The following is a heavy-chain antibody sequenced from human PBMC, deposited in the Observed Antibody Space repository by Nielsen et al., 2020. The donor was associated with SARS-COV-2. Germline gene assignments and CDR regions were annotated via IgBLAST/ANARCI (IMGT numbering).Heavy chain of an antibody. D-gene: IGHD2-15*01. Sequence: ASVKVSCKASGYTFTSYAMHWVRQAPGQRLEWMGRINPNSGGTNYAQKFQGRVTMTRDTSISTAYMELSRLRSDDTAVYYCARGLGYCSGGSCYWGYWGQGTLVTVSP. V-gene: IGHV1-2*06. CDR1: GYTFTSYA. J-gene: IGHJ4*02. CDR3: ARGLGYCSGGSCYWGY. CDR2: INPNSGGT.